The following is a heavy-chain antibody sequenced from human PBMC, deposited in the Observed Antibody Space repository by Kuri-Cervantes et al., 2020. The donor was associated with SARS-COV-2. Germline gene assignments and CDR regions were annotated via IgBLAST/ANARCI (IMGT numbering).Heavy chain of an antibody. Sequence: GESLKISCAASGFTFSSYAMSWVRQAPGKGLEWVSAISGSGGSTYYADSVKGRFTISRDNSKNSLYLQMNSLRTEDTALYYCAKDKVGDFWSGWGQGTLVTVSS. CDR1: GFTFSSYA. CDR2: ISGSGGST. CDR3: AKDKVGDFWSG. D-gene: IGHD3-3*01. V-gene: IGHV3-23*01. J-gene: IGHJ4*02.